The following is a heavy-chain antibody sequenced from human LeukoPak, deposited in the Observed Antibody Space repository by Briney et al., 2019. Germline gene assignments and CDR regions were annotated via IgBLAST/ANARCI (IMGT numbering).Heavy chain of an antibody. D-gene: IGHD3-22*01. CDR1: GGSISSSYY. Sequence: SETLSLTCTVSGGSISSSYYWSWIRQPAGKGLEWIGRIYTSGSTNYNPSLKSRVTMSVDTSKNQFSLKLSSVTAADTAVYYCARGAYYYDSSGHWFDPWGQGTLVTVSS. CDR2: IYTSGST. J-gene: IGHJ5*02. CDR3: ARGAYYYDSSGHWFDP. V-gene: IGHV4-4*07.